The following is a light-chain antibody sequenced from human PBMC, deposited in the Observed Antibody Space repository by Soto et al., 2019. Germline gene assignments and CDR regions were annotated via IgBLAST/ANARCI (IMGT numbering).Light chain of an antibody. J-gene: IGLJ1*01. CDR1: SSNIGAGHD. CDR2: GNG. V-gene: IGLV1-40*01. Sequence: QAVVTQPPSVSWAPGQRVTISCTGSSSNIGAGHDVHWYQRLPGTAPKLLIYGNGNRPSGVPDRFSGSKSGTSASLAITGLLVEDEADYYCQSYDSSLSGSEVFGNGTQLTVL. CDR3: QSYDSSLSGSEV.